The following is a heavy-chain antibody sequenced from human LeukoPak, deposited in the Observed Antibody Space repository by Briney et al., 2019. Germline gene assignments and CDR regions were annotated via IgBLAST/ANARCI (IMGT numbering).Heavy chain of an antibody. V-gene: IGHV4-59*01. CDR3: ASLDFWSGTES. J-gene: IGHJ4*02. D-gene: IGHD3-3*01. CDR2: IYYSGST. CDR1: GGSISSYY. Sequence: PSETLSLTCTVSGGSISSYYWSWIRQPPGKGLEWIGYIYYSGSTNYNPSLKSRVTISVDTSKNQFSLKLSSVTAADTAVYYCASLDFWSGTESWGQGTLVTVSS.